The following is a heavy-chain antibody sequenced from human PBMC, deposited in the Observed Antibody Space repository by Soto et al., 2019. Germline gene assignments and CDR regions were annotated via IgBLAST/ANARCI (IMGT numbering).Heavy chain of an antibody. Sequence: EVQLVESGGGLIQPGGSLRLSCAVSGFTVSNNYMSWVRQAPGKGLEGVSVIYSGGYTAYGDSVKGRFTISRDNSKNPLYLQMKGRGAADTAVYFCGAQRGGGGYWGQGTLVTVSS. V-gene: IGHV3-53*01. CDR1: GFTVSNNY. CDR3: GAQRGGGGY. J-gene: IGHJ4*02. CDR2: IYSGGYT. D-gene: IGHD6-25*01.